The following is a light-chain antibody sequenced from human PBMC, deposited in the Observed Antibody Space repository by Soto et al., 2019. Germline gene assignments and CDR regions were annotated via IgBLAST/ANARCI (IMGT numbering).Light chain of an antibody. CDR3: QQANTFPYT. J-gene: IGKJ2*01. CDR2: SLS. Sequence: TQMTQSPSSVSASVGDRVTITCRASQGISSWLAWYQQKPGKAPKLLISSLSNLQSGVPSRFSGSGSGTEFTLTIRSVQPEDFATYYCQQANTFPYTFGQGTKL. V-gene: IGKV1-12*01. CDR1: QGISSW.